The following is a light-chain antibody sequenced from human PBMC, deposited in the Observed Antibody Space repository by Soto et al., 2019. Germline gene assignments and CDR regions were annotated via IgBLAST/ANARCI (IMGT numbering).Light chain of an antibody. J-gene: IGKJ2*01. CDR2: SAS. CDR1: QSISTE. CDR3: QQGHNWPLT. V-gene: IGKV3-15*01. Sequence: EIAMTQSPATLSVSPGERATLSCRASQSISTELAWYQQIPGQPPRLLIYSASTMATGVPARFTGSGSGSEFTLTISGLQSEDFANYYCQQGHNWPLTFGQGTRLEI.